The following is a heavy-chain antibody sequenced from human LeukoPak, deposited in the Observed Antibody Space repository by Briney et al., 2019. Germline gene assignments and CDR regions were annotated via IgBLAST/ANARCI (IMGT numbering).Heavy chain of an antibody. Sequence: SKTLSLTCTVSGGSISSSSYYWGWIRQPPGKGLEWIGSIYYSGSTYYNPSLKSRVTISVDTSKNQFSLKLSSVTAADTAVYFCARHAGYYDTSGYYPFDYWGQGTLVTVSS. D-gene: IGHD3-22*01. CDR1: GGSISSSSYY. V-gene: IGHV4-39*01. J-gene: IGHJ4*02. CDR2: IYYSGST. CDR3: ARHAGYYDTSGYYPFDY.